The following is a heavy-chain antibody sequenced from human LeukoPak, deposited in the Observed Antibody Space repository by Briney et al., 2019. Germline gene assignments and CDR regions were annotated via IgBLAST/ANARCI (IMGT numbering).Heavy chain of an antibody. Sequence: GGSLRLSCAASGFTFSSYGMHWVRQAPGKGLEWVAVIWYDGSYKYYADSVKGRFTISRDNSKNTLYLQMNSLRAEDTAVYYCARDDYGDLFDYWGQGTLVTVSS. CDR1: GFTFSSYG. CDR3: ARDDYGDLFDY. D-gene: IGHD4-17*01. V-gene: IGHV3-33*01. J-gene: IGHJ4*02. CDR2: IWYDGSYK.